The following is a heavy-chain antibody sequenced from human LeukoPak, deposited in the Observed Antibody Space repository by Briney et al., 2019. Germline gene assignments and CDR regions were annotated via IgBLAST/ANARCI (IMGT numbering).Heavy chain of an antibody. Sequence: PGGCPRLSCAASGFTFSTYSMNWVRQAPGQGLEWVSSISSSSNYIYYADSVKGRFTISRDSAKTSLYLQMNSLRAEDTALYYCARGDYYGSGSYFSALGYWGQGTLV. V-gene: IGHV3-21*04. CDR1: GFTFSTYS. D-gene: IGHD3-10*01. J-gene: IGHJ4*02. CDR3: ARGDYYGSGSYFSALGY. CDR2: ISSSSNYI.